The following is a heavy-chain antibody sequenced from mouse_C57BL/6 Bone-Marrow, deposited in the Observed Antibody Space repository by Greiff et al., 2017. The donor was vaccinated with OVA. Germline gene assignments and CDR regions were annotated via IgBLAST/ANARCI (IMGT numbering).Heavy chain of an antibody. CDR1: GYSITSGYY. J-gene: IGHJ3*01. V-gene: IGHV3-6*01. CDR2: ISYDGSN. CDR3: ARDPLYGYDGAWFAY. D-gene: IGHD2-2*01. Sequence: DVHLVESGPGLVKPSQSLSLTCSVTGYSITSGYYWNWIRQFPGNKLEWMGYISYDGSNNYNPSLKNRISITRDTSKNQFFLKLNSVTTEDTATYYCARDPLYGYDGAWFAYWGQGTLVTVSA.